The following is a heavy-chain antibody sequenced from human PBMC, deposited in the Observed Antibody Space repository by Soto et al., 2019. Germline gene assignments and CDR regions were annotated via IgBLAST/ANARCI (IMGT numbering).Heavy chain of an antibody. CDR1: GFTFRSYV. CDR3: AKHRGTHRNY. Sequence: QVQLVESGGGVVQPGRSLRLSCAASGFTFRSYVMHWVRQAPGKGLEWVALISSDESDKYYADSVRGRFTISRDNSKNTLYLEMNSLRSGDTAVYYCAKHRGTHRNYWGQGTLVSVSS. J-gene: IGHJ4*02. V-gene: IGHV3-30*18. CDR2: ISSDESDK.